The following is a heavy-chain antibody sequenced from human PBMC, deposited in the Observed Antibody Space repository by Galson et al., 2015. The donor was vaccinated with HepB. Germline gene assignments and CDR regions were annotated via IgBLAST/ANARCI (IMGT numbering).Heavy chain of an antibody. D-gene: IGHD3-22*01. Sequence: SLRLSCAASGFTFSSYEMNWVRQAPGKGLEWVSYIGSSGSTIYYADSVKGRFTISRDNAKNSLYLQMNSLRAEDTAVYYCARSRGPYYYDSSGAYDYWGQGTLVTVSS. CDR3: ARSRGPYYYDSSGAYDY. CDR1: GFTFSSYE. CDR2: IGSSGSTI. J-gene: IGHJ4*02. V-gene: IGHV3-48*03.